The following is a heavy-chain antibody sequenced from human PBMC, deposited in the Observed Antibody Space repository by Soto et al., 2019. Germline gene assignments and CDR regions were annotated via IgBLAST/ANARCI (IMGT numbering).Heavy chain of an antibody. Sequence: QVQLVQSGAEVKKPGASVKVSCKASGYTFTDYYVHWVRQAPGQGLEWLGWINPSGGGTNTAQKFQDRVTMTRDSTISTANMELTSLRSDDTAVYYCARSQWQLQPATYYWGQGTLVSVSS. CDR3: ARSQWQLQPATYY. CDR1: GYTFTDYY. D-gene: IGHD6-19*01. V-gene: IGHV1-2*02. J-gene: IGHJ4*02. CDR2: INPSGGGT.